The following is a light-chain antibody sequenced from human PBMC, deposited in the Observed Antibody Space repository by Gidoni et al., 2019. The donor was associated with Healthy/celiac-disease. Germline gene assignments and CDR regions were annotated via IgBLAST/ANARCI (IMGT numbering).Light chain of an antibody. CDR2: GAS. Sequence: EIVMTQSPATRSVSPGERATLSCRASKSVSSNLAWYQQKPGQAPRLLIYGASTRATGIPARFSCSGSGTDFTLPIRSLQSEDFAVYYCHQYNTWPETFGQGTKVEIK. CDR3: HQYNTWPET. CDR1: KSVSSN. J-gene: IGKJ1*01. V-gene: IGKV3-15*01.